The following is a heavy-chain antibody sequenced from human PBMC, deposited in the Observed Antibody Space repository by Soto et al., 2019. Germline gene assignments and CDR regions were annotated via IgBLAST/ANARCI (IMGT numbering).Heavy chain of an antibody. CDR3: ARHTDDILTGNEALDI. J-gene: IGHJ3*02. CDR1: GGSINNYY. Sequence: SETLSLTCTVSGGSINNYYWSWIRQSPGKGLEWIGYVYYSGTTNYNPTLKSRITILVDTSENQFSLKLTSVTAADTAVYYCARHTDDILTGNEALDIWGQGPVVTVSS. D-gene: IGHD3-9*01. CDR2: VYYSGTT. V-gene: IGHV4-59*08.